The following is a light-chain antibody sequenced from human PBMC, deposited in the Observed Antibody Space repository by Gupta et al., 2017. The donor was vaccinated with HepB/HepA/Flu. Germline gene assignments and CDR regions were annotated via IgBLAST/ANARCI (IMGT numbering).Light chain of an antibody. V-gene: IGLV3-21*03. J-gene: IGLJ2*01. CDR1: NIGGKS. Sequence: SYVLTQPPSVSVAPGMTARITCGGNNIGGKSVQWYQQKAGQAPALVVYGDGDRPSGIPERFSGSNAGNTATLTITRVEGGDEADDDCQVWDSSSEHVVFGGGTKLTVL. CDR3: QVWDSSSEHVV. CDR2: GDG.